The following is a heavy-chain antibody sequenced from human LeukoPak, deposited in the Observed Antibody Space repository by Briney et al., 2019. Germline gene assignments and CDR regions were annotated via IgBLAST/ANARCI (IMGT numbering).Heavy chain of an antibody. J-gene: IGHJ3*02. V-gene: IGHV3-7*01. CDR3: AKDLSGSYWGAFDI. CDR1: GFTFSSYW. CDR2: IKPDGSEK. Sequence: GGSLRLSCAASGFTFSSYWMSWVRQVPGKGLEWVANIKPDGSEKYCVGSVKGRFTIYRDNAKNSLYLQMNSLRAEDTAVYYCAKDLSGSYWGAFDIWGQGTMVTVSS. D-gene: IGHD1-26*01.